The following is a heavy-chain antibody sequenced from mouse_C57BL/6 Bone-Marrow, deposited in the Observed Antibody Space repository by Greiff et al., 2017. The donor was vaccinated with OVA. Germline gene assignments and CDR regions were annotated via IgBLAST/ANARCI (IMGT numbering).Heavy chain of an antibody. D-gene: IGHD3-1*01. V-gene: IGHV1-7*01. J-gene: IGHJ2*01. CDR3: ARISSGYFDY. CDR2: INPSTGYT. Sequence: VQLVESGAELAKPGASVKMSCKASGYTFTSYWMHWVKQRPGQGLEWIGYINPSTGYTEYNQKFKDKATLTADKSSSTAYMQLSSLTSEDSAVYYCARISSGYFDYWGQGTTLTVSS. CDR1: GYTFTSYW.